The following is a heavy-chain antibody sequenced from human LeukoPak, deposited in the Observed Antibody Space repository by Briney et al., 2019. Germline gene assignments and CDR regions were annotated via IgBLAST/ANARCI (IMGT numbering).Heavy chain of an antibody. J-gene: IGHJ4*02. D-gene: IGHD5-24*01. CDR2: THYRGTT. CDR3: ARHEEEDGYNAKTFDS. V-gene: IGHV4-39*01. CDR1: GVSISTTINF. Sequence: SETLSLTCSVSGVSISTTINFWGWIRQPPGKGLEGIGSTHYRGTTYYTPSLKSRVTIFVDTSKNQCSLRLSSVTAADTAVYYCARHEEEDGYNAKTFDSWGQGTLVTVSS.